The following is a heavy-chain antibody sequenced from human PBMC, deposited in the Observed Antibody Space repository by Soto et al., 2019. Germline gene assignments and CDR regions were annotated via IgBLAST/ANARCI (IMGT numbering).Heavy chain of an antibody. Sequence: ASVKVSCKVSGYTLTELSMHWVRQAPGKGLEWMGGFDPEDGETIYPHKFQGRVTMTEDTSTDTAYKELSSLRSEDTAVYYCASVGATLYYYYGMDVWGQGTAVTVSS. D-gene: IGHD1-26*01. CDR3: ASVGATLYYYYGMDV. CDR2: FDPEDGET. V-gene: IGHV1-24*01. J-gene: IGHJ6*02. CDR1: GYTLTELS.